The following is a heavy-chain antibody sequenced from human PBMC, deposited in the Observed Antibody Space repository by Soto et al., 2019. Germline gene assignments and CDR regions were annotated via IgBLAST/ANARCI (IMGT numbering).Heavy chain of an antibody. V-gene: IGHV4-4*02. CDR1: GVSLSNPNW. D-gene: IGHD3-9*01. CDR3: ARGIFYAFDI. J-gene: IGHJ3*02. CDR2: IDHSGST. Sequence: QVQLQESGPGLVKPSGTLSLTCAVSGVSLSNPNWWAWVRQAPGKGLEWIGEIDHSGSTNYNPSLHSRVTLSLDRSKNQFSLKLSSVAAADTAGDYCARGIFYAFDIWGQGTMVTVSS.